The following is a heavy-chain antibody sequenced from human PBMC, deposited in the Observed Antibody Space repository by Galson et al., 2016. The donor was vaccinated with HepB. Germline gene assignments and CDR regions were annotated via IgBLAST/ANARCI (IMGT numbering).Heavy chain of an antibody. CDR1: GWSISGGDHY. J-gene: IGHJ3*02. CDR3: ARVGRDSPMAAHGWDALDI. Sequence: TLSLTCTVSGWSISGGDHYWSWIRQHPGKGLEWIGYIYYSGTTYYNPSLKSRVVLSVDTFENQFSLNLRSVTAADTAVYYCARVGRDSPMAAHGWDALDIWGQGTVVTVSS. V-gene: IGHV4-31*03. CDR2: IYYSGTT. D-gene: IGHD5-18*01.